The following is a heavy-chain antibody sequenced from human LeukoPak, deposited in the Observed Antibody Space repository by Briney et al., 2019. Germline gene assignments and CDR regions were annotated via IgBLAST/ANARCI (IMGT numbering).Heavy chain of an antibody. D-gene: IGHD3-10*01. CDR2: IYYSGST. J-gene: IGHJ4*02. CDR1: GGSFSSNSYY. CDR3: ARRSRTGFFDY. V-gene: IGHV4-39*01. Sequence: SETLSLTCTVSGGSFSSNSYYWGWIRQPPGKGLEWIGSIYYSGSTYYNPSLKRRVTISVDTSKNQFSQKVSSVTAADTAVYYCARRSRTGFFDYWGQGTLVSVPS.